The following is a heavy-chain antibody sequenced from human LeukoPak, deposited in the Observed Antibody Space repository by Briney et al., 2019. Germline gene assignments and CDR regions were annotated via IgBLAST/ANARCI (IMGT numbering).Heavy chain of an antibody. CDR1: DFSFITYA. D-gene: IGHD3-9*01. V-gene: IGHV3-23*01. J-gene: IGHJ4*02. CDR2: ISGGGDAT. Sequence: QTGGSLRLSCAASDFSFITYAMSWVRQAPGKGLEWVSTISGGGDATYYADSVKGRFTISRDNSKNTLYLQMNSLRAEDTAVYYCARDLNDILTGYYTDYWGQGTLVTVSS. CDR3: ARDLNDILTGYYTDY.